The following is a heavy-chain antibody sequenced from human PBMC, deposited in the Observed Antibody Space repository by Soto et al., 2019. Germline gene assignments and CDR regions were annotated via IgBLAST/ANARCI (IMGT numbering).Heavy chain of an antibody. D-gene: IGHD5-12*01. Sequence: QVQLVQSGAEVKKPGSSVKVSCKASGGTFSTYDICWVRQAPGQGLEWMGGIIPLFGTANYAQKFQGRVTIIAHESTRTAYMELRRLRSEDTAVDYCALNEGTDGYKFAYWGQGTLVSVAS. CDR1: GGTFSTYD. V-gene: IGHV1-69*01. CDR3: ALNEGTDGYKFAY. J-gene: IGHJ4*02. CDR2: IIPLFGTA.